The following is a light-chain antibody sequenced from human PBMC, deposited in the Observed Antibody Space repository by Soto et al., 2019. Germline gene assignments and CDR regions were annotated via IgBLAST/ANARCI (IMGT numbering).Light chain of an antibody. CDR3: QQYNNWPRGYT. V-gene: IGKV3-15*01. Sequence: EIVMTQSPATLSVSPGERATLSCRASQSVSSNLAWYQQKPGQAPRLLIYGASTRATGIPARFSGSGSGTEFGLTMSSPQSEDFAVYYCQQYNNWPRGYTFGQGTKLEIK. CDR1: QSVSSN. J-gene: IGKJ2*01. CDR2: GAS.